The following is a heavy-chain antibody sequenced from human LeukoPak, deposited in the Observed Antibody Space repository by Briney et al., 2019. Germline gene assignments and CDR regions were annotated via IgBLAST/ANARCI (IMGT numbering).Heavy chain of an antibody. CDR1: GYTFTSYG. Sequence: ASVKVSCKASGYTFTSYGISWVRQAPGQGLEWMGIINPSGGSTSYAQKFQGRVTMTRDTSTSTVYMELSSLRSEDTAVYYCASPGEGATDFPKRWGQGTLVTVSS. D-gene: IGHD1-26*01. J-gene: IGHJ4*02. CDR2: INPSGGST. CDR3: ASPGEGATDFPKR. V-gene: IGHV1-46*01.